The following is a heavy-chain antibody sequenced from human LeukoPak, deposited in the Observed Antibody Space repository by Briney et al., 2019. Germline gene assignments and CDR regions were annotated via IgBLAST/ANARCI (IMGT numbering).Heavy chain of an antibody. CDR2: IIPIFGTA. J-gene: IGHJ5*02. Sequence: GASVKVSCKASGGTFSSYAISWVRQAPGQGLEWMGGIIPIFGTANYAQKFQGRVTITADESTSTAYMELSSLRSEDTAVYYCARSGRPYQLLSERFDPWGQGTLVTVSS. D-gene: IGHD2-2*01. CDR1: GGTFSSYA. CDR3: ARSGRPYQLLSERFDP. V-gene: IGHV1-69*13.